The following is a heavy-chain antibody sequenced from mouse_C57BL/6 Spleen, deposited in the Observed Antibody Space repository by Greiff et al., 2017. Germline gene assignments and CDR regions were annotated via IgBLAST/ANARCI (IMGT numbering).Heavy chain of an antibody. V-gene: IGHV1-81*01. CDR1: GYTFTSYG. Sequence: QVQLQQSGAELARPGASVKLSCKASGYTFTSYGISWVKQRTGQGLEWIGEIYPRSGNTYYNEKFKGKATLTADKYSSTAYMELRSLTSEDSAVYFCARDDYVSSYDFDYWGQGTTLTVSS. CDR3: ARDDYVSSYDFDY. D-gene: IGHD1-1*01. CDR2: IYPRSGNT. J-gene: IGHJ2*01.